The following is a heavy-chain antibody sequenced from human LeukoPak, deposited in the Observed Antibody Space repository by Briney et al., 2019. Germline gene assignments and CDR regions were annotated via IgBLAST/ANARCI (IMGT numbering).Heavy chain of an antibody. CDR3: ARGGVVPATGRENYYYYGMDV. D-gene: IGHD2-2*01. Sequence: GGSLRLSCAASGFTFSSYSMNWVRQAPGKGLEWVSSISSSSYIYYADSVKGRFTISRDNAKNSLYLQMNSLRAEDTAVYYCARGGVVPATGRENYYYYGMDVWGQGTTVTVSS. V-gene: IGHV3-21*01. CDR1: GFTFSSYS. J-gene: IGHJ6*02. CDR2: ISSSSYI.